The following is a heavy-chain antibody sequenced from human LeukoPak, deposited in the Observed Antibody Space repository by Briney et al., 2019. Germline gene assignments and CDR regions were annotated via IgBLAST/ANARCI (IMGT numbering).Heavy chain of an antibody. J-gene: IGHJ4*02. Sequence: GGSLRLSCAASGFRFSDYAMHWVRQAPGKGLEWEAVIPYDGSNKYYADSLKGRFTISRDNSKNTLYLLINTLRPEDTAVYYCARDYEWLRSLDYWGQGTLVTVSS. CDR3: ARDYEWLRSLDY. CDR2: IPYDGSNK. D-gene: IGHD5-12*01. V-gene: IGHV3-30-3*01. CDR1: GFRFSDYA.